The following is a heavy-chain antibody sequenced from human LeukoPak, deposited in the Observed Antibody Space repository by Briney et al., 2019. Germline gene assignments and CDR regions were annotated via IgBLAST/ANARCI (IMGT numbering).Heavy chain of an antibody. D-gene: IGHD5-18*01. V-gene: IGHV3-74*01. CDR1: GFTFTTYW. CDR3: ARDAVGTANAV. Sequence: GGSLRLSCAASGFTFTTYWMHWVRQAPGKGLVWVSHINSDGSITSYADSMKGRFTISRDNAKNTLYLQMNSLRAEDTAVYYCARDAVGTANAVWGQGTTVTVSS. CDR2: INSDGSIT. J-gene: IGHJ6*02.